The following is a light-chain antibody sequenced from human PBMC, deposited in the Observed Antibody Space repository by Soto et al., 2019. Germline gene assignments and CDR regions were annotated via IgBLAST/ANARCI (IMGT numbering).Light chain of an antibody. CDR3: SSYVAGDILV. V-gene: IGLV2-23*02. J-gene: IGLJ2*01. Sequence: QSALTQPASVSGSPGQSITISCAGSGGDVGNYDLLSWYQQIPGKAPKLIIYDVTKRPSGVPDRFSGSKSATTASLTISGLQAADEADYYCSSYVAGDILVFGGGTKLTVL. CDR2: DVT. CDR1: GGDVGNYDL.